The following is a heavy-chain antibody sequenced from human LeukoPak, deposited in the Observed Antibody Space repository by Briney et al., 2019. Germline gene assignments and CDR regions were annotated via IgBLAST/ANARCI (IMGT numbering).Heavy chain of an antibody. CDR1: GFTFTSYS. Sequence: PGGSLRLSCAASGFTFTSYSMNWVRQAPGNGLEWVSSISTNSSYTYYADSVKGRFTISRDNAKNSLYLQLNSLRADDTAVYYCGGYGGYWGQGTLVTVSS. D-gene: IGHD4-23*01. CDR2: ISTNSSYT. CDR3: GGYGGY. J-gene: IGHJ4*02. V-gene: IGHV3-21*01.